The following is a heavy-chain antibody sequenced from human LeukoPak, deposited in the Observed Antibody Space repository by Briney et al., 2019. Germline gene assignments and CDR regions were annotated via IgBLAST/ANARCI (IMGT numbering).Heavy chain of an antibody. CDR3: ARDRSGGWYAYFDY. CDR1: GGSFSGYY. CDR2: INHSGST. Sequence: PSETLSLTCAVYGGSFSGYYWSWIRQPPGKGLEWIGEINHSGSTNYNPSLKSRVTISVDTPKNQFSLKLSSVTAADTAVYYCARDRSGGWYAYFDYWGQGTLVTVSS. D-gene: IGHD6-19*01. V-gene: IGHV4-34*01. J-gene: IGHJ4*02.